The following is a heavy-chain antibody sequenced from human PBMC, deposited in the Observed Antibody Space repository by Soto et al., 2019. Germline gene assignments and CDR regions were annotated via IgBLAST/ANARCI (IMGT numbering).Heavy chain of an antibody. CDR1: GFTFSSYA. CDR3: ARDSFNYYGSGTYSGRDYGMAV. D-gene: IGHD3-10*01. V-gene: IGHV3-30-3*01. Sequence: GGSLRLSCAASGFTFSSYAMHWVRQAPGKGLEWVAVISRDGSNKYYADSVKGQFTISRDNSKNTLYLQMNSLRVEDTAVYYCARDSFNYYGSGTYSGRDYGMAVWGQGTTVTVSS. CDR2: ISRDGSNK. J-gene: IGHJ6*02.